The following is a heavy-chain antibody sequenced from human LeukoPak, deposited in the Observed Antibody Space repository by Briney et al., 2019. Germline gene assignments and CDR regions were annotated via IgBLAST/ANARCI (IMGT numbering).Heavy chain of an antibody. V-gene: IGHV1-46*01. J-gene: IGHJ3*02. CDR3: ARGRHYYDSSDYYYEGDAXDX. CDR1: GDTFTSYY. CDR2: INPSGGSN. Sequence: ASVKVSCKASGDTFTSYYMHWVRQAPGQGLEWMGIINPSGGSNTYAQKFQGRVTMTRDMSTSTVYMELSSLRSEDTAVYYCARGRHYYDSSDYYYEGDAXDXXGXXTXXTV. D-gene: IGHD3-22*01.